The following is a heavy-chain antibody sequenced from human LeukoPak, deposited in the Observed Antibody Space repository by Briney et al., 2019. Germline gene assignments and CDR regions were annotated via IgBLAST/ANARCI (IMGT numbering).Heavy chain of an antibody. CDR1: GYTFTGYY. Sequence: GASVKVSCKASGYTFTGYYMHWVRQAPGQGLEWMGWINPNSGGTNYAQKFQGRVTMTRDTSISTAYMELSRLRSDDTAVYYCARDRPDGGYSSSSSGLYYYYYMDVWGKGTTVTVSS. V-gene: IGHV1-2*02. D-gene: IGHD6-6*01. CDR3: ARDRPDGGYSSSSSGLYYYYYMDV. J-gene: IGHJ6*03. CDR2: INPNSGGT.